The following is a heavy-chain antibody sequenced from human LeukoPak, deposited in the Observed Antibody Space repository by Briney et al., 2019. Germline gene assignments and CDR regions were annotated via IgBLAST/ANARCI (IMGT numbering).Heavy chain of an antibody. CDR2: IEQDGSEK. CDR1: GFTFSSYW. D-gene: IGHD2-2*01. V-gene: IGHV3-7*01. J-gene: IGHJ6*02. Sequence: GGSLRLSCAASGFTFSSYWMSWVRQAPGKGLEWVANIEQDGSEKYYVDSVKGRFTISRDNAKNSLYLQTNSLRAEDTAVYYCARDCSSTSCYGSYYYGMDVWGQGTTVTVSS. CDR3: ARDCSSTSCYGSYYYGMDV.